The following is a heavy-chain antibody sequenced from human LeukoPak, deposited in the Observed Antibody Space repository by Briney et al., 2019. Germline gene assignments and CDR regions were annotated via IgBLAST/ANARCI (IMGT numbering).Heavy chain of an antibody. J-gene: IGHJ4*02. CDR2: ISGSAGST. D-gene: IGHD3-16*02. CDR1: GFTFSSYA. CDR3: AKDDDYVWGSYRKEDYFDY. Sequence: PGGSLRLSCAASGFTFSSYAMSWVRQAPGKGLEWVSGISGSAGSTYYADSVKGRFTISRDNSKDTLYLQMNSLRAEDTAVYYCAKDDDYVWGSYRKEDYFDYWGQGTLVTVSS. V-gene: IGHV3-23*01.